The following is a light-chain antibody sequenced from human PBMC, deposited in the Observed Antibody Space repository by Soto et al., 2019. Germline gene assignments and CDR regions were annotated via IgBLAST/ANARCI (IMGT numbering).Light chain of an antibody. V-gene: IGKV3-15*01. CDR3: QHYDRWPPT. CDR1: QTIGTN. CDR2: DAS. J-gene: IGKJ1*01. Sequence: EVVMTQSPDTLSVSPGQSATLSCRASQTIGTNLAWYQQKPGQAPRLVIYDASTRDTGIPARFSGVGSGTEFTLTISSLRPEDFGVYYCQHYDRWPPTFGQGTKVEVK.